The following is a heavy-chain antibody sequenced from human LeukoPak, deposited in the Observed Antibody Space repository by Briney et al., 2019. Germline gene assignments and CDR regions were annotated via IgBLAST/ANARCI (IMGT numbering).Heavy chain of an antibody. CDR3: AGRMRITMIVVVISSYFDY. D-gene: IGHD3-22*01. J-gene: IGHJ4*02. Sequence: SETLSLTCAVYGGSFSGYYWSWIRQPPGKGLEWIGEINHSGSTNYNPSLKSRVTISVDTSKNQFSLKLSSVTAADTAVYYCAGRMRITMIVVVISSYFDYWGQGTLVTVSS. CDR2: INHSGST. V-gene: IGHV4-34*01. CDR1: GGSFSGYY.